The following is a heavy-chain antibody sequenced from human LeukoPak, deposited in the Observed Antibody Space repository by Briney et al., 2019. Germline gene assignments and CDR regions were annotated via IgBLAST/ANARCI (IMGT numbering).Heavy chain of an antibody. CDR1: GFTFSSYW. CDR2: IKQDGSEK. CDR3: ARDPRDGYFDY. V-gene: IGHV3-7*01. Sequence: GGSPRLSCAASGFTFSSYWMSWVRQAPGKGLEWVANIKQDGSEKYYVDSVKGRFTISRDNAKNSLYLQMNSLRAEDTAVYYCARDPRDGYFDYWGRGTLVTVSS. J-gene: IGHJ4*02. D-gene: IGHD2-21*02.